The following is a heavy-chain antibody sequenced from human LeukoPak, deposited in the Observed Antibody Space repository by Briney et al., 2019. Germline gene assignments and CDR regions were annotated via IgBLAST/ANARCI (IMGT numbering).Heavy chain of an antibody. CDR3: ARGPMYYYGSGSSNHFDY. Sequence: ASVKVSCKASGYTFTSYDINWVRQATGQGLEWMGWMNPNSGNTGYAQKFQGRVTMTRNTSISTAYMELSSLRSEDTAVYYCARGPMYYYGSGSSNHFDYWGQGTLVTVSS. CDR2: MNPNSGNT. CDR1: GYTFTSYD. J-gene: IGHJ4*02. D-gene: IGHD3-10*01. V-gene: IGHV1-8*01.